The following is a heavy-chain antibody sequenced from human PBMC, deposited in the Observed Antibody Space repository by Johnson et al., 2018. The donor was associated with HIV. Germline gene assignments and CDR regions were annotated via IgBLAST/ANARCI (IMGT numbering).Heavy chain of an antibody. CDR3: TTDFRLRGGYLKTGIGGGAFDI. CDR2: SSGSGGTT. V-gene: IGHV3-23*04. J-gene: IGHJ3*02. Sequence: VQLVESGGGVVQPGRSLRLSCTASGFTFSSYAMSWVRQAPGTGQQWVSSSSGSGGTTYYADSVQGRFTISRENYKNTLYLQMKSLKIEDTAVYYCTTDFRLRGGYLKTGIGGGAFDIWGQGTMVTVSS. D-gene: IGHD1-1*01. CDR1: GFTFSSYA.